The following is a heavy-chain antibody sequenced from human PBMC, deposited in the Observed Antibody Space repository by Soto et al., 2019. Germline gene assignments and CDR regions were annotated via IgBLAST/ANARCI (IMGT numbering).Heavy chain of an antibody. Sequence: EVQLLESGGGLVQPGGSLRLSCAASGFTFSSYAMSWVRQAPGKGLGWVSTMSGSGGYTYYADSVEGRFAISRDNSKNTLYLQMADLRAEDTAVYYCATFRFCTSTSCYGREGGFWGQGTLVTVSS. V-gene: IGHV3-23*01. CDR2: MSGSGGYT. CDR3: ATFRFCTSTSCYGREGGF. D-gene: IGHD2-2*01. J-gene: IGHJ4*02. CDR1: GFTFSSYA.